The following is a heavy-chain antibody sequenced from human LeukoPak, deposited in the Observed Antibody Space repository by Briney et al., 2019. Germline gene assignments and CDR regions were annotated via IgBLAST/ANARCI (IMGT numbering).Heavy chain of an antibody. CDR3: ARGWKYRNGYTVTELGSGYFDY. CDR2: VYYSGRT. D-gene: IGHD5-18*01. J-gene: IGHJ4*02. Sequence: ETLSLTCTVSGGSISNYYWSWIRQSPGKGLEWIGYVYYSGRTNYSPSLKSRVTISVDTSKNQFSLKLSSVTAADTAVYYCARGWKYRNGYTVTELGSGYFDYWGQGTLVTVSS. V-gene: IGHV4-59*01. CDR1: GGSISNYY.